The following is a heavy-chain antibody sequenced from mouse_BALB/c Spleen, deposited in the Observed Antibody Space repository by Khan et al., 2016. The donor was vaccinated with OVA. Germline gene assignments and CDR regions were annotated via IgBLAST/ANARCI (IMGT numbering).Heavy chain of an antibody. CDR2: ISYSGNT. CDR3: ARIQGGDFDY. V-gene: IGHV3-2*02. CDR1: GYSITSDYA. J-gene: IGHJ2*01. D-gene: IGHD3-2*02. Sequence: EVELVESGPGLVKPSQSLSLTCTVTGYSITSDYAWNWIRQFPGNKLEWMCYISYSGNTKYTPSLKSRISITRDTSKNQFFLQLNFVTIEDTATYYCARIQGGDFDYWGQGTTLTVSS.